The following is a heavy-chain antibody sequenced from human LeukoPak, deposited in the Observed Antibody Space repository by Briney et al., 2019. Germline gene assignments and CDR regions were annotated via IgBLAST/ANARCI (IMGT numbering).Heavy chain of an antibody. CDR1: GGSFTGYH. V-gene: IGHV4-34*01. CDR3: ARDPTTVVTLPYYFDF. Sequence: SSETLSLTCAVYGGSFTGYHRNWIRQTPTRGLEWIGEINHRGSAHYNPSLESRVTISVDTSKNQFSLKLRSVTAADTGVYYCARDPTTVVTLPYYFDFWGQGTQVTVSS. J-gene: IGHJ4*02. CDR2: INHRGSA. D-gene: IGHD4-23*01.